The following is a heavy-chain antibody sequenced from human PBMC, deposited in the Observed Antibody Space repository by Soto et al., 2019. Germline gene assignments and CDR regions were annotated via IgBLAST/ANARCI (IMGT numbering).Heavy chain of an antibody. CDR3: AGCMPTDTLIRLYYCYGMDF. Sequence: QVQLVQSGAEVKKPGSSVKVSCKASGGTFSSYAISWVRQAPGQGLEWMGGIIPIFGTANYAQKFQGRVTITADESTSTGYMGLSSLRPGDTAVYYCAGCMPTDTLIRLYYCYGMDFWGQGNTVTVFS. D-gene: IGHD4-17*01. CDR2: IIPIFGTA. V-gene: IGHV1-69*01. CDR1: GGTFSSYA. J-gene: IGHJ6*02.